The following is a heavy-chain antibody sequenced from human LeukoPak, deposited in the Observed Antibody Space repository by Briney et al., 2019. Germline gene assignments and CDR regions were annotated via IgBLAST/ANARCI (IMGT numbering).Heavy chain of an antibody. J-gene: IGHJ4*02. D-gene: IGHD3-10*01. Sequence: PGGSLRLSCAASGFTLSRYWMSWVRQAPGKGLEWLANINLDGGKKYHVDSVKGRFTISRDNAQNSLYLQMNSLRVDDTAVYYCARDETGGHFENWGQGTLVTVSS. CDR1: GFTLSRYW. CDR2: INLDGGKK. V-gene: IGHV3-7*01. CDR3: ARDETGGHFEN.